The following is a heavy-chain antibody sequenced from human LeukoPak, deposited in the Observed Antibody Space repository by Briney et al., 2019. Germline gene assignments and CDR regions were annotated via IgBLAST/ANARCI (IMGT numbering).Heavy chain of an antibody. CDR2: ISSSGSTI. J-gene: IGHJ5*02. CDR1: GFTFSDYY. Sequence: GGSLRLSCAASGFTFSDYYMSWLRQAPGKGLEGVSYISSSGSTIYYADSVKGRFTISRDNAKNSLYLQMNSLRAEDTAVYYCARDFRLYNWFDPWGQGTLVTVSS. CDR3: ARDFRLYNWFDP. V-gene: IGHV3-11*01.